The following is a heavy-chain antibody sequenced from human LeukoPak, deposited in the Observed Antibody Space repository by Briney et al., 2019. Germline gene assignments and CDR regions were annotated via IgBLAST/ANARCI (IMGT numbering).Heavy chain of an antibody. V-gene: IGHV4-38-2*02. D-gene: IGHD3-22*01. CDR3: ARDSYYYDSSGYSRGYFDY. CDR1: GYSISSGYY. J-gene: IGHJ4*02. CDR2: IYHSGST. Sequence: PSETLSLTCAVSGYSISSGYYWGWIRQPPGKGLEWIGSIYHSGSTYYNPSLKSRVTISVDTSKNQFSLKLSSVTAADTAVYYCARDSYYYDSSGYSRGYFDYWGQGTLVTVSS.